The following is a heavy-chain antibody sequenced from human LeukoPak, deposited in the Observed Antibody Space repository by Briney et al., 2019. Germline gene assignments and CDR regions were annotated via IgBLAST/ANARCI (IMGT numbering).Heavy chain of an antibody. CDR2: IYYSGST. V-gene: IGHV4-59*06. Sequence: SETLSLTCTVSGGSISSYYWSWIRQPPGKGLEWIGYIYYSGSTYYNPSLKSRVTISVDTSKNQFSLKLSSVTAADTAVYYCASTADYYDSRRFDYWGQGTLVTVSS. D-gene: IGHD3-22*01. CDR3: ASTADYYDSRRFDY. CDR1: GGSISSYY. J-gene: IGHJ4*02.